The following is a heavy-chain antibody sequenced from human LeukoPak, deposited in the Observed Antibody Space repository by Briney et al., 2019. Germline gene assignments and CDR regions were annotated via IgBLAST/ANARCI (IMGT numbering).Heavy chain of an antibody. J-gene: IGHJ4*02. CDR2: IRGSGADK. D-gene: IGHD1/OR15-1a*01. CDR1: GFSFSTYS. CDR3: AKISWDGRGTFD. Sequence: GGSLRLSCAASGFSFSTYSMSWVRQAPGKGLEWVSSIRGSGADKYYADSVKGRFSISRDNSQDTLSLQMNSLRAGDTAVYYCAKISWDGRGTFDWGRGTLVTVSS. V-gene: IGHV3-23*01.